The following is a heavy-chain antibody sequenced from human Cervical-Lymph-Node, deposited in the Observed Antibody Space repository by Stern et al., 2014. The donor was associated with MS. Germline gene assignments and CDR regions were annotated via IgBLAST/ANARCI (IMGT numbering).Heavy chain of an antibody. CDR2: VSSSSVYT. V-gene: IGHV3-11*06. CDR3: AAERKTWNGRYFLH. Sequence: QMQLVQSGGGLVKPGGSLRLSCAASGIIFTDYYMSWIRQAPGKGLEWVSYVSSSSVYTGYADSVKGRFTISRDNAKNSLYLQMNSLRAGDTAVYYCAAERKTWNGRYFLHWGQGTLVTVSS. D-gene: IGHD1-1*01. CDR1: GIIFTDYY. J-gene: IGHJ1*01.